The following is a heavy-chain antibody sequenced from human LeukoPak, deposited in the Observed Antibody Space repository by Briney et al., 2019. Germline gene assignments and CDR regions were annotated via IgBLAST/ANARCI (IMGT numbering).Heavy chain of an antibody. CDR1: GGTFSSYA. D-gene: IGHD2-15*01. CDR2: IIPIFGTA. CDR3: AKVGGGSWSKDAFDI. Sequence: AASVKVSCKASGGTFSSYAISWVRQAPGQGLEWMGGIIPIFGTANYAQKLQGRVTMTTDTSTSTAYMELRSLRSDDTAVYYCAKVGGGSWSKDAFDIWGQGTMVTVSS. J-gene: IGHJ3*02. V-gene: IGHV1-69*05.